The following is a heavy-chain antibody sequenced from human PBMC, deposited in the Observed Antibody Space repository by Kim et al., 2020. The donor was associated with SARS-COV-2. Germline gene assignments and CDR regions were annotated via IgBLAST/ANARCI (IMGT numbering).Heavy chain of an antibody. J-gene: IGHJ6*02. Sequence: LKSRVTISVDTSKNQFSLKLSSVTAADTAVYYCARWRSSSGNYYYYGMDVWGQGTTVTVSS. V-gene: IGHV4-59*01. D-gene: IGHD6-13*01. CDR3: ARWRSSSGNYYYYGMDV.